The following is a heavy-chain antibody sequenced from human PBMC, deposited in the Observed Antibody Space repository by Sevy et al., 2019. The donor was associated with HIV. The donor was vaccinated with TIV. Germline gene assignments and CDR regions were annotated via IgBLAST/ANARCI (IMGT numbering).Heavy chain of an antibody. V-gene: IGHV3-33*01. CDR2: IWNDRSNK. J-gene: IGHJ3*02. D-gene: IGHD3-22*01. Sequence: GGSLRLSCAASGFTFSSFGMHWVRQAPGKGLEWVAVIWNDRSNKHYADSVKGRFTISRDNSKNTPYLQMNSLRAEDTAVYYCASLPNNYYDTSGYSGKDAFDIWGQGTMVTVSS. CDR1: GFTFSSFG. CDR3: ASLPNNYYDTSGYSGKDAFDI.